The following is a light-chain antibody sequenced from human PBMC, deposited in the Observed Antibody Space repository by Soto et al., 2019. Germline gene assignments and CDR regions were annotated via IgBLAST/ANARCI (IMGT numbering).Light chain of an antibody. V-gene: IGKV3D-15*01. CDR1: QRISSN. J-gene: IGKJ2*01. Sequence: EIIMTQSPATLSVNTGEGATLSCRASQRISSNLAWYQQKPGQAPRLLIYGASTRATGVPARFSGSGSETDFTLTISNLQSEDCAVYYCQHYNNWPPYTFGQGTNVDI. CDR3: QHYNNWPPYT. CDR2: GAS.